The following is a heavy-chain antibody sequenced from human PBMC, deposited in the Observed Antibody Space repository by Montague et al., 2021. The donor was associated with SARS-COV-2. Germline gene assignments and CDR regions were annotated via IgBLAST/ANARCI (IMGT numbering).Heavy chain of an antibody. V-gene: IGHV4-39*01. CDR1: GGSISSATYY. D-gene: IGHD5-24*01. CDR3: ARHRDAYHRWGYFDS. Sequence: SETLSLTCTVSGGSISSATYYWGLIRQPPGKGLEWIGSIYYRGSTYYNPSLKSRVTMSIDTSKNLFSLELSSVTAADTAIYYCARHRDAYHRWGYFDSWGQGTLVTVSA. CDR2: IYYRGST. J-gene: IGHJ4*02.